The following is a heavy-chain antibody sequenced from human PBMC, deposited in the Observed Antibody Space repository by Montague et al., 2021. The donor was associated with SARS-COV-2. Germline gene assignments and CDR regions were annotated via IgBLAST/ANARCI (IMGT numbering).Heavy chain of an antibody. V-gene: IGHV3-74*01. CDR3: VRPLWFGDSDYFFES. J-gene: IGHJ4*02. Sequence: SLRLSCAASGFTFRGYWMHWVRQVPGRGPVWVSRIKPDGTSTNYAASVXGRFTISRDNAKNTLSLQMNNLRAEDTAVYYCVRPLWFGDSDYFFESWGQGTLVTVSS. CDR1: GFTFRGYW. CDR2: IKPDGTST. D-gene: IGHD3-10*01.